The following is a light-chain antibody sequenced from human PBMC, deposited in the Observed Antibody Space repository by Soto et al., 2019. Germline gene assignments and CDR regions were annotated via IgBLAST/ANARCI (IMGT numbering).Light chain of an antibody. Sequence: EIVLTQSPGTLSLSPVERATLSCIASQSVSSSYLAWYQQKPGQAPRLLIYGASNRATGTPDRFSGSGSGTDFTLTISRLEPEDFAVYYCQQYTSSLITFGQGTRLEIK. CDR2: GAS. CDR3: QQYTSSLIT. J-gene: IGKJ5*01. CDR1: QSVSSSY. V-gene: IGKV3-20*01.